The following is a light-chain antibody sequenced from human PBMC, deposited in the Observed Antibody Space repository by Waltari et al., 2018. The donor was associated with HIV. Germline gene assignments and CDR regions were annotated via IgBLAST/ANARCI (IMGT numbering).Light chain of an antibody. V-gene: IGLV1-44*01. CDR2: SNN. Sequence: QSVLTQPPSASGTPGQRVPISCSGSSSNIGSNTVNWYQQLPGTAPRLLIYSNNQRPSGVPDRFSGSKSGTSASLAISGLQSEDEADYYCAAWDDSLSGLVVFGGGTKLTVL. CDR3: AAWDDSLSGLVV. CDR1: SSNIGSNT. J-gene: IGLJ2*01.